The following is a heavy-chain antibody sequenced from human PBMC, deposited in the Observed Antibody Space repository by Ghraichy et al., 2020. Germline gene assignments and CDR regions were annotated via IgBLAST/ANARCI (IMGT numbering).Heavy chain of an antibody. CDR3: ARDSWESEMATIYYYYGMDV. V-gene: IGHV1-69*04. D-gene: IGHD5-24*01. CDR1: GGTFSSYA. J-gene: IGHJ6*02. CDR2: IIPILGIA. Sequence: SVKVSCKASGGTFSSYAISWVRQAPGQGLEWMGRIIPILGIASYAQKFQGRVTITADKSTSTAYMELSSLRSEDTAVYYCARDSWESEMATIYYYYGMDVWGQGTTVTVSS.